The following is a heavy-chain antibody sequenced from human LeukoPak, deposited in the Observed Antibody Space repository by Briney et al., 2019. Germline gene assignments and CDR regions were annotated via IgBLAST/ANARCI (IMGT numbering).Heavy chain of an antibody. CDR1: GYTFTGYY. V-gene: IGHV1-2*02. J-gene: IGHJ4*02. CDR3: ARAQDPYYDLLLDY. CDR2: INPNGGGT. Sequence: ASVKVSCKASGYTFTGYYMHWVRQAPGQGLEWMGWINPNGGGTNYAQKFQGRVTMTRDTSISTAYMELSRLRSDDTAVYYCARAQDPYYDLLLDYWGQGTLVTVSS. D-gene: IGHD3-3*01.